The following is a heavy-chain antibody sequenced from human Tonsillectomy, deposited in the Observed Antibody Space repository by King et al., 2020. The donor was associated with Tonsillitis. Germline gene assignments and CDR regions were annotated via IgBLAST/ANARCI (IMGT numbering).Heavy chain of an antibody. D-gene: IGHD3-16*01. CDR2: ISGSATYI. Sequence: VQLVESGGGLVKPGGSLRLSCAASGFTFSSYSMNWVRQAPGKGLELVSSISGSATYIYYADSVKGRFTISRDNAKNSLYLQMNSLGAEDTAVYYCAREEGEGFDYWGQGTLVAVSS. V-gene: IGHV3-21*01. J-gene: IGHJ4*02. CDR1: GFTFSSYS. CDR3: AREEGEGFDY.